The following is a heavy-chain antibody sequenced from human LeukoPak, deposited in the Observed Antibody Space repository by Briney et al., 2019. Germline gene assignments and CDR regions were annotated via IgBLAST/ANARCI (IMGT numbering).Heavy chain of an antibody. CDR1: GGSISSGGYS. Sequence: SQTLSLTCAVSGGSISSGGYSWSWIRQPPGKGLEWIGYIYHSGSTYYNPSLKSRVTISVDRSKNQFSLKLSSVTAADTAVYYCATGVPVGATTPRVVYYYGMDVWGQGTTVTVSS. V-gene: IGHV4-30-2*01. CDR2: IYHSGST. D-gene: IGHD1-26*01. J-gene: IGHJ6*02. CDR3: ATGVPVGATTPRVVYYYGMDV.